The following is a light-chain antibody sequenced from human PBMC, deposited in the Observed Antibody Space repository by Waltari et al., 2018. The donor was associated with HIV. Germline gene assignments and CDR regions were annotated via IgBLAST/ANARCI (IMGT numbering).Light chain of an antibody. V-gene: IGKV4-1*01. J-gene: IGKJ4*01. CDR3: HQYHDTPLT. Sequence: DIVMTQSPDSLAVSLGERATINCKSSQSLLYTYNNKNSLAWYQQKPGQPPKLLIYWASTRESGVPDRFSGSGSGTDVTLTISGLQAEDVAVYYCHQYHDTPLTFGGGTKVEIK. CDR2: WAS. CDR1: QSLLYTYNNKNS.